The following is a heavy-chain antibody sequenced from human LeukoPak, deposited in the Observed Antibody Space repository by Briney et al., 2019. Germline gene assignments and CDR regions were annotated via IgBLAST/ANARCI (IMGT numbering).Heavy chain of an antibody. J-gene: IGHJ4*02. D-gene: IGHD6-19*01. CDR2: IYYSGST. CDR3: ARENLVAVAGTPYFDY. Sequence: SETLSLTCTVSGGSISSSSYYWSWIRQPPGKGLEWIGYIYYSGSTNYNPSLKSRVTISVDTSKNQFSLKLSSVTAADTAVYYCARENLVAVAGTPYFDYWGQGTLVTVSS. V-gene: IGHV4-61*01. CDR1: GGSISSSSYY.